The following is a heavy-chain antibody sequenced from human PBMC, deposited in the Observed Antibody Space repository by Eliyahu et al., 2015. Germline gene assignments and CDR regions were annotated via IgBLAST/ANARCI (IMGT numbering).Heavy chain of an antibody. V-gene: IGHV5-51*01. CDR3: ARHNETGIGLDY. D-gene: IGHD1-1*01. Sequence: EVQLVQSGAEVKKPGESLKISXKTSGYIFXSHWIGWVRQMPGKGLEWMAMIFPRDSDTRYSPSFQGQVSISVDKSVTTAYLQWNSLKASDTTIYYCARHNETGIGLDYWGQGTPVTVSS. CDR1: GYIFXSHW. J-gene: IGHJ4*02. CDR2: IFPRDSDT.